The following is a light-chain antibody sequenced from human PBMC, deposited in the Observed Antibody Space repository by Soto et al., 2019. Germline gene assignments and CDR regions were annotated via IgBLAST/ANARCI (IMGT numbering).Light chain of an antibody. CDR3: QQYYDTPLT. CDR2: WAS. CDR1: QSLLYSSNNRNY. Sequence: DIVMTQSPDSLAVSLGETATINCKSSQSLLYSSNNRNYLAWYQQKSGQPPKLLIYWASSRESGVPDRFSGSGSGTDFTLTISSLQAEDVAVYYCQQYYDTPLTFGGGTKVEIK. J-gene: IGKJ4*01. V-gene: IGKV4-1*01.